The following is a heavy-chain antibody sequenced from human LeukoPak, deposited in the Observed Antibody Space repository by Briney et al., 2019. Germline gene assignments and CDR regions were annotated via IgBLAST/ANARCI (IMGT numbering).Heavy chain of an antibody. Sequence: GGSLRLSCAASGFAFSNYNMNCVRQAPGKGLEWVSAISGSGGSTYYADSVKGRFTISRDNSKNTLYLQMDSLRAEDTAVYYCTKGTIWLPFDYWGQGTLVTVSS. V-gene: IGHV3-23*01. CDR3: TKGTIWLPFDY. J-gene: IGHJ4*02. CDR1: GFAFSNYN. D-gene: IGHD5-18*01. CDR2: ISGSGGST.